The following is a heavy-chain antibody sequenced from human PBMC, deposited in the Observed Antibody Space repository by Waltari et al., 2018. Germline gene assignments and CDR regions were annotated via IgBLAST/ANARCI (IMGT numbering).Heavy chain of an antibody. Sequence: QVQLQESGPGLVTPSQTLSLTCPVSGGSISSGRYYWSWIRQPAGKGLEWIGRIYTSGSTNYNPSLKSRVTISVDTSKNQFSLKLSSVTAADTAVYYCARIPSTSRYYYYYMDVWGKGTTVTVSS. J-gene: IGHJ6*03. CDR3: ARIPSTSRYYYYYMDV. V-gene: IGHV4-61*02. CDR1: GGSISSGRYY. D-gene: IGHD5-12*01. CDR2: IYTSGST.